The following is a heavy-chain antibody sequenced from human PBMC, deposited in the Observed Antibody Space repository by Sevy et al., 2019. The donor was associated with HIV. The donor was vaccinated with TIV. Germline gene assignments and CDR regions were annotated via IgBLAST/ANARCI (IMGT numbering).Heavy chain of an antibody. J-gene: IGHJ4*02. D-gene: IGHD3-16*01. V-gene: IGHV3-23*01. CDR2: TSGSGGST. Sequence: GGSLRLSCEASGFSFSNYGMNWVRQAPGKGLEWVSGTSGSGGSTYYADSVKGRFTISRDNSKNTLYLQMNSLRAEDTAVYSCAKDGESYVWGSPYDYWGQGTLVTVSS. CDR3: AKDGESYVWGSPYDY. CDR1: GFSFSNYG.